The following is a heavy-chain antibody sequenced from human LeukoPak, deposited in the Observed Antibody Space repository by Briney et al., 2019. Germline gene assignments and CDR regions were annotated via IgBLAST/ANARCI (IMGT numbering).Heavy chain of an antibody. CDR1: GYSISSGYY. V-gene: IGHV4-38-2*01. CDR3: ARQGYYYDSSGHQSGLFDY. J-gene: IGHJ4*02. Sequence: SETLSLTCAVSGYSISSGYYWGWIRQPPGKGLEWIGSIYHSESTYYNPSLKSRVTISVDTSKNQFSLKLSSVTAADTAVYYCARQGYYYDSSGHQSGLFDYWGQGTLVTVSS. CDR2: IYHSEST. D-gene: IGHD3-22*01.